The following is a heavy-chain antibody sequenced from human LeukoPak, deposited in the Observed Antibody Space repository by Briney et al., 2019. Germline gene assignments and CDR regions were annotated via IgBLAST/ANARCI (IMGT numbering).Heavy chain of an antibody. Sequence: PGGSLRLSCAASGFTFSSYWMSWVRQAPGKGLEWVANIKQDGSEKYYVDSVKGRFTISRDNAKNSLYLQMNSLRAEDTAVYYCASLYYDFWSAYYFDYWGQGTLVTVSS. J-gene: IGHJ4*02. CDR1: GFTFSSYW. CDR3: ASLYYDFWSAYYFDY. D-gene: IGHD3-3*01. V-gene: IGHV3-7*01. CDR2: IKQDGSEK.